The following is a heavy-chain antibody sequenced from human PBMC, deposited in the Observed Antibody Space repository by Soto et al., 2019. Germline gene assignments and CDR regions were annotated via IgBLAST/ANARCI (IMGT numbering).Heavy chain of an antibody. CDR1: GYTFTSYG. CDR3: ARDGSLYCSSTSCYYNWFDP. D-gene: IGHD2-2*01. Sequence: GASVKVSCKASGYTFTSYGISWLRQSPGQGLEWMGWISAYNGSTNYAQKLQGRVTMTTDTSTSTAYMELRSLRSDDTAVYYCARDGSLYCSSTSCYYNWFDPWGQGTLVTVSS. V-gene: IGHV1-18*04. J-gene: IGHJ5*02. CDR2: ISAYNGST.